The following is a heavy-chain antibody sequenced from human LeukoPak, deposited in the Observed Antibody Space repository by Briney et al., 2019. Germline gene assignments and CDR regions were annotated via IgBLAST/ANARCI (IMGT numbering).Heavy chain of an antibody. CDR2: ISGSGGST. V-gene: IGHV3-23*01. D-gene: IGHD3-16*02. J-gene: IGHJ4*02. CDR1: GFTFSSYA. Sequence: GESLTLSCPASGFTFSSYAVSWVRQAPGKGLEWVSAISGSGGSTYYADSVKGRFTISRDNSKNTLYLQMNSLRPEDTVVYYCAKGLSSRIYSYFDYWGQGTLVTGPS. CDR3: AKGLSSRIYSYFDY.